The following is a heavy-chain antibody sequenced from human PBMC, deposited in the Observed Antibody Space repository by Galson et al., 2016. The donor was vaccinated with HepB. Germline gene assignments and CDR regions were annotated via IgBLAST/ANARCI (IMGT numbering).Heavy chain of an antibody. CDR3: ARDSGRYGIDV. V-gene: IGHV3-33*01. CDR2: IWYDGSRK. J-gene: IGHJ6*02. CDR1: GFTFSTYG. D-gene: IGHD1-26*01. Sequence: SLRLSCAVSGFTFSTYGMHWVRQAPGKGLEWVAVIWYDGSRKYYGDSVKGRFTISRDDSKDMLYLQMSSLRVEDTALYYCARDSGRYGIDVWGQGTTVTVSS.